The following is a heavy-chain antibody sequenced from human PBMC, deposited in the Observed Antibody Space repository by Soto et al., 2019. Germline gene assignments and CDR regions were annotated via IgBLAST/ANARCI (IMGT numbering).Heavy chain of an antibody. D-gene: IGHD3-9*01. CDR3: ARGQLRYFDWLSLDAFDI. J-gene: IGHJ3*02. Sequence: QVQLQESGPGLVKPSQTLSLTCTVSGGSISSGGYYWSWIRQHPGKGLEWIGYIYYSGSTYYNPSLKRRFTISVDTSKNQFSLKLSSVTAADTAVYYCARGQLRYFDWLSLDAFDIWGQGTMVTVSS. V-gene: IGHV4-31*03. CDR1: GGSISSGGYY. CDR2: IYYSGST.